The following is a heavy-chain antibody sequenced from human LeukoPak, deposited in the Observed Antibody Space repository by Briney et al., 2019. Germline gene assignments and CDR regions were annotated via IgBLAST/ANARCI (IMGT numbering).Heavy chain of an antibody. CDR1: GFTFSAYA. Sequence: GGSLRLSCEASGFTFSAYAMTWVRQAPGKGLEWVSSIGSDNKPHYSESVKGRFAISRDNSKNPLSLQMNSLRVEDTAVYYCAKEKTEYTSPTSQNDFWGQGTLVTVSS. CDR2: IGSDNKP. D-gene: IGHD6-6*01. J-gene: IGHJ4*02. CDR3: AKEKTEYTSPTSQNDF. V-gene: IGHV3-23*01.